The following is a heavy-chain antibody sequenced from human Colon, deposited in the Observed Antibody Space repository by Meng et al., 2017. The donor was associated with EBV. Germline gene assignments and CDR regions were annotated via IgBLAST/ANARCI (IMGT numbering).Heavy chain of an antibody. CDR2: TYCRSKWSN. D-gene: IGHD4-23*01. CDR1: GDSVSSNSAA. V-gene: IGHV6-1*01. J-gene: IGHJ4*02. CDR3: AREVDYGGNSVSLDF. Sequence: QVQLEQSGPGLVKPSQTLSLNCAISGDSVSSNSAAWNWIRQSPSGGLEWLGRTYCRSKWSNDYAVSVKSRLTISPDTSKNQFSLHLASVNPEDTGVYYCAREVDYGGNSVSLDFWGQGTLVTVSS.